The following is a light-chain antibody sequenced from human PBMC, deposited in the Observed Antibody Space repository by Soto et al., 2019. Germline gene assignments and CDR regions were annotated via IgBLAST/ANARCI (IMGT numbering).Light chain of an antibody. J-gene: IGKJ5*01. CDR3: QQSDT. V-gene: IGKV3D-15*01. CDR2: GTS. CDR1: QSVSSN. Sequence: EIVMTQSPATLSVSPGEIATLSCRASQSVSSNLAWYQQKPGQAPRLLIYGTSSRATGIPDRFSGSGSGTDFTLTISRLEPEDFAVYYCQQSDTFGQGTRLEIK.